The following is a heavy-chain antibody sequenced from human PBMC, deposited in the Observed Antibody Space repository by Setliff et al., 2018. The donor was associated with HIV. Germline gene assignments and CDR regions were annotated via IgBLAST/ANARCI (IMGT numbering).Heavy chain of an antibody. Sequence: PGESLKISCKASGYSFSDYWIGWVRQMPGKGLEWMGVTYPGDSTTRYGPSLEGQVTISADRSINTAFLQWSSLEASDTAMYYCIRRRRAPGAADLESYWGQGTLVTVS. V-gene: IGHV5-51*01. CDR2: TYPGDSTT. J-gene: IGHJ4*02. D-gene: IGHD7-27*01. CDR1: GYSFSDYW. CDR3: IRRRRAPGAADLESY.